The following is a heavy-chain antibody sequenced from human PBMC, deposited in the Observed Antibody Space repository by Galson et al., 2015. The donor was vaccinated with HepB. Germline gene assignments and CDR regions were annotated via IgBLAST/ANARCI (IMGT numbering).Heavy chain of an antibody. CDR1: GFIFSTYG. J-gene: IGHJ3*02. CDR3: ARAWGYCPDTNCYIGGTHDAFDI. Sequence: SLRLSCAASGFIFSTYGIHWVRQAPGKGLEWVAVVWHDGSKTYYVDSVKGRFTSSKDNSKNTVSLQMNSLRAEDTAVYYCARAWGYCPDTNCYIGGTHDAFDIWGQGTAVTVSS. D-gene: IGHD2-8*02. CDR2: VWHDGSKT. V-gene: IGHV3-33*01.